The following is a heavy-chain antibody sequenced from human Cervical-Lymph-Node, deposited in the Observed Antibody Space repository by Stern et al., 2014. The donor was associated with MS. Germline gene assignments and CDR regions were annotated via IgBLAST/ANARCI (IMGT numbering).Heavy chain of an antibody. CDR2: IFPADSDT. D-gene: IGHD1-1*01. CDR3: ARHRYPDY. V-gene: IGHV5-51*01. Sequence: QLVQSGAEVKKPGESLRISCKASGYTFATYWIGWVRQMPGKGLEWMGIIFPADSDTRYSPSFQGQVTISADKSISTAYLQWNSLKASDTALYYCARHRYPDYWGQGTLVTVSS. J-gene: IGHJ4*02. CDR1: GYTFATYW.